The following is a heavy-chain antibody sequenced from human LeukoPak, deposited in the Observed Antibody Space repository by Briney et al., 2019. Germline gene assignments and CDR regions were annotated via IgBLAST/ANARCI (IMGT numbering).Heavy chain of an antibody. CDR1: GFTFSSYS. V-gene: IGHV3-21*01. J-gene: IGHJ6*02. CDR2: ISSSSSYI. CDR3: ARDRGDVLRYFGWLLSGYYGMDV. Sequence: TAGGSLRLSCAASGFTFSSYSMNWVRQAPGKGLEWVSSISSSSSYIYYADSVKGRFTISRDKAKNSLYLQMNSLRAEDTAVYYCARDRGDVLRYFGWLLSGYYGMDVWGQGTTVTVSS. D-gene: IGHD3-9*01.